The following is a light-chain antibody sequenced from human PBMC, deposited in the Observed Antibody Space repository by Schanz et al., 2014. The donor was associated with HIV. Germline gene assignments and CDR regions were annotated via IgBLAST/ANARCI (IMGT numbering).Light chain of an antibody. Sequence: QSVLAQPPSACGTPGQRVTISCSGSRSNIGKNTENWYQQPPQTAPKLLIYSNNHRPSGVPDRFSGSKSGTSATLDITGLQAEDEADYYCQSYDSSLSGPVFGGGTKLTVL. J-gene: IGLJ2*01. CDR1: RSNIGKNT. CDR3: QSYDSSLSGPV. V-gene: IGLV1-44*01. CDR2: SNN.